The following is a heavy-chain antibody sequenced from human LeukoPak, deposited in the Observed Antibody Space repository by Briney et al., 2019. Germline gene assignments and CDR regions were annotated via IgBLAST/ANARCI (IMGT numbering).Heavy chain of an antibody. CDR2: INHSGST. CDR3: ARALRQPGYFQH. CDR1: NGPITSTKW. D-gene: IGHD1-14*01. J-gene: IGHJ1*01. Sequence: PSETLSLTCTVSNGPITSTKWWSWVRQPPGKGLEWIGEINHSGSTNYNPSLKSRVTISVDTSKNQFSLKLSSVTAADTAVYYCARALRQPGYFQHWGQGTLVTVSS. V-gene: IGHV4-4*02.